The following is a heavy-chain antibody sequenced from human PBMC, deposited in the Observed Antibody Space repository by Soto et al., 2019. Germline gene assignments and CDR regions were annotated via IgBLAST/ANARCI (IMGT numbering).Heavy chain of an antibody. Sequence: QVQLVQSGAELKKPGSSVKVSCKASGGTFSSYAISWVRQAPGQGLEWMGGIIPIFGTANYAQKFQGRVTITADESTSTAYMELSSLRSEDTAVYYCARANRYCSSTSCYYYYYGMDVWGQGTTVTVSS. CDR3: ARANRYCSSTSCYYYYYGMDV. V-gene: IGHV1-69*01. CDR2: IIPIFGTA. D-gene: IGHD2-2*01. J-gene: IGHJ6*02. CDR1: GGTFSSYA.